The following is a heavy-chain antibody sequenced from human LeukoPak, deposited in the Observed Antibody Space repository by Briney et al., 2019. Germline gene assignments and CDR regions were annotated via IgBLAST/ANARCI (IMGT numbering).Heavy chain of an antibody. CDR2: ISYDGSNK. Sequence: VGSLRLSYAVSGFTFSRYGMDWVRQAPGKGLEWVAVISYDGSNKYYADSVKGRFTISRDNSKNTLYLQMNSLRAEDTAVYYCARDGTYYDSSGYLGAFDIWGQGTMVTVSS. CDR1: GFTFSRYG. CDR3: ARDGTYYDSSGYLGAFDI. D-gene: IGHD3-22*01. J-gene: IGHJ3*02. V-gene: IGHV3-30*03.